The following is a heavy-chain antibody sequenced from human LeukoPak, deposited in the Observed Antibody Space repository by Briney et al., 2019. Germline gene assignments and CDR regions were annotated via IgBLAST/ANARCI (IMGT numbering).Heavy chain of an antibody. CDR3: ARTRIQLWLGYYYGMDV. V-gene: IGHV1-2*02. D-gene: IGHD5-18*01. J-gene: IGHJ6*02. Sequence: ASVKVSCKASGYTFTGYYMHWVRQAPGQGLEWMGWINPNSGGTNYAQKFQGRVTMTRDTSISTAYMELSRLRSDDTAVYYCARTRIQLWLGYYYGMDVWGQGTTVTVPS. CDR1: GYTFTGYY. CDR2: INPNSGGT.